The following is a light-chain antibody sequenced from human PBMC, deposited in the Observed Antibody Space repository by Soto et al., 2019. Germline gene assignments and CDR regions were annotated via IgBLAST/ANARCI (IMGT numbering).Light chain of an antibody. J-gene: IGKJ1*01. Sequence: EIVLTQSPGTLPLSPGERATLSCRASQSVASNYLAWYQQKPGQAPRLVIYAASGRAAGIPERFSGSGSGTDFTLTISRLEPEEFAVYYCQQYGSAPWTFGKGNKVEIK. CDR2: AAS. V-gene: IGKV3-20*01. CDR3: QQYGSAPWT. CDR1: QSVASNY.